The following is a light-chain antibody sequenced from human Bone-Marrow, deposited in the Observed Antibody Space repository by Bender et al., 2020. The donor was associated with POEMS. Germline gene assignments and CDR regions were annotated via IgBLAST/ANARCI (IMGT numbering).Light chain of an antibody. CDR3: CSYGGPYTLI. CDR1: LGSHLT. CDR2: EAE. J-gene: IGLJ2*01. V-gene: IGLV2-11*01. Sequence: QSALTQPASVSGSPGQSLTISCGRLGSHLTVSWYQQHPDKAPKVLLYEAERRPSGVSDRFSGSTSGNTASLTISGLQAEDEADYHCCSYGGPYTLIFGGGTHLTVL.